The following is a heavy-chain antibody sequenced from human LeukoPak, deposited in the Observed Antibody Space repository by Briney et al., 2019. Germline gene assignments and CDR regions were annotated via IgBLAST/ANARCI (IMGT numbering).Heavy chain of an antibody. CDR3: ARASIVATIVALGY. D-gene: IGHD5-12*01. CDR2: ISYDGSNK. Sequence: GGSLRLSCTASGFTFSTFHMHWVRQAPGKGLEWVAVISYDGSNKYYADSVKGRFTISRDNSKNTLYLQMNSLRAEDTAVYYCARASIVATIVALGYWGQGTLVTVSS. V-gene: IGHV3-30-3*01. J-gene: IGHJ4*02. CDR1: GFTFSTFH.